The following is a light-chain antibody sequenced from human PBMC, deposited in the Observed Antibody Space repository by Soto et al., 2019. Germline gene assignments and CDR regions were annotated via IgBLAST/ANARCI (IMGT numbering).Light chain of an antibody. J-gene: IGKJ1*01. CDR2: GAS. CDR3: QQFGSSPT. Sequence: EIVLTQSPGTLSLSPGERGTLSCGASQSVSSSNLAWYQQRPGQAPRLLIYGASSRATGIPDRFSGSGSGTDFTLTISRLEPEDFAVYYCQQFGSSPTFGQGTKVEIK. V-gene: IGKV3-20*01. CDR1: QSVSSSN.